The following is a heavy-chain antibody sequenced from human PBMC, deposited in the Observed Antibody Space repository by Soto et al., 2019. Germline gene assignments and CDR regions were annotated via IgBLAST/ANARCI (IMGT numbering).Heavy chain of an antibody. Sequence: ASVKVSCKASGFTFTSYYMHWVRQAPGQGLEWMGIINPSGGSTSYAQKFQGRVTMTWDTSTSTVYMELSSLRSEDTAVYYCARDGRWRDIVVVPAAKTSRDAFDIWGQGTMVTVSS. CDR1: GFTFTSYY. D-gene: IGHD2-2*01. V-gene: IGHV1-46*03. CDR3: ARDGRWRDIVVVPAAKTSRDAFDI. J-gene: IGHJ3*02. CDR2: INPSGGST.